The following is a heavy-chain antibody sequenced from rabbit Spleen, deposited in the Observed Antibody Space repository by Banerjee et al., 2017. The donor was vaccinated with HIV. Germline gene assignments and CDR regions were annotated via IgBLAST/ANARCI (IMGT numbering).Heavy chain of an antibody. CDR1: GFSFSSRYW. V-gene: IGHV1S40*01. D-gene: IGHD1-1*01. CDR3: ARDTSSSFSSYGMDL. J-gene: IGHJ6*01. Sequence: QSLEESGEDLVKPGASLTLTCTASGFSFSSRYWICWVRQAPGKGPEWIACIDSGSSGFPYFASWAKGRFTISKTSSTTVTLQMTSLTAADTATYFCARDTSSSFSSYGMDLWAKGPWSPS. CDR2: IDSGSSGFP.